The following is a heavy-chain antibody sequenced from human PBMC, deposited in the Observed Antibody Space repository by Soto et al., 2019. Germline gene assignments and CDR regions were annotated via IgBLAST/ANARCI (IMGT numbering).Heavy chain of an antibody. V-gene: IGHV4-59*01. CDR3: ARANVDTAMACDY. CDR2: IYYSGRT. CDR1: GDSISSYY. D-gene: IGHD5-18*01. Sequence: SETLSLTCTVSGDSISSYYWTWIRQPPGKGLEYIGYIYYSGRTYYNPSLKSRVTISVDTSKNQFSLKLSSVTAADTAVYYCARANVDTAMACDYWGQGTLVTVSS. J-gene: IGHJ4*02.